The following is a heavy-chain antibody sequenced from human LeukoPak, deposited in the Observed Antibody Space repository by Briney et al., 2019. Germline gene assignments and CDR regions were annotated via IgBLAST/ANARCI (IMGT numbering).Heavy chain of an antibody. Sequence: PGGSLRLSCAASGFTVSGNYMSWVRQAPGKGLEWVSVIYSGGSTYYADSVKGRFTISRDNSKNTLYLQMNSLRAEDTAVYYCARDPGGPHTVKWDAFDIWGQGTMVTVSS. D-gene: IGHD2-2*02. CDR1: GFTVSGNY. CDR3: ARDPGGPHTVKWDAFDI. V-gene: IGHV3-53*01. CDR2: IYSGGST. J-gene: IGHJ3*02.